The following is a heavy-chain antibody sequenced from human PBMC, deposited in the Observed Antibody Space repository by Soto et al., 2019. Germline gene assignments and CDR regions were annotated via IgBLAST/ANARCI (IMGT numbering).Heavy chain of an antibody. V-gene: IGHV4-59*01. CDR3: ARGHMVRGVINWFDP. Sequence: SETLSLTCTVSGGSISSYYWSWIRQPPGKGLEWIGYIYYSGSTNYNPSLRSRVTISVDTSKNQFSLKLSPVTAADTAVYYCARGHMVRGVINWFDPWGQGALVTVSS. CDR2: IYYSGST. D-gene: IGHD3-10*01. CDR1: GGSISSYY. J-gene: IGHJ5*02.